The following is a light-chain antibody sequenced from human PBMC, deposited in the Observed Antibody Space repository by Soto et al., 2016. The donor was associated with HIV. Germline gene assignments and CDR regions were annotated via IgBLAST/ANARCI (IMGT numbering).Light chain of an antibody. CDR2: AAS. CDR1: QGIRNS. J-gene: IGKJ1*01. V-gene: IGKV1-NL1*01. CDR3: QQYYGTPWT. Sequence: DIQMTQSPSSLSASVGDRVTITCRASQGIRNSLAWYQQKPGKAPKLLLYAASRRESGVPSRFSGSGSGTDYTLAINSLQPEDFVSYYCQQYYGTPWTFGQGTMVEIK.